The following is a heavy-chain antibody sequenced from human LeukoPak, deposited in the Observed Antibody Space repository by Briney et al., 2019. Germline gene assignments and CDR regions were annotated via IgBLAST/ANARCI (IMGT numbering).Heavy chain of an antibody. CDR2: ISPTGSTT. V-gene: IGHV3-74*01. CDR3: ARGPNSNWSGLDF. D-gene: IGHD6-6*01. J-gene: IGHJ4*02. Sequence: PGGSLRLSCAVSGFTFSNYWMHWARQLPGKGLVWVSRISPTGSTTSYADSVKGRFTVSRDNAKNTLYLQVNNLRAEDTAVYYCARGPNSNWSGLDFWGQGTLLTVSS. CDR1: GFTFSNYW.